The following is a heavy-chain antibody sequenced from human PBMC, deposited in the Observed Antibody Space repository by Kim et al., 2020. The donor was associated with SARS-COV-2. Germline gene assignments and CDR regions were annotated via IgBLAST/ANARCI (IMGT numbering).Heavy chain of an antibody. V-gene: IGHV1-2*06. J-gene: IGHJ6*02. CDR1: GYTFTGYY. CDR3: ASESYDFWSGETYYYGMDV. D-gene: IGHD3-3*01. CDR2: INPNSGGT. Sequence: ASVKVSCKASGYTFTGYYMHWVRQAPGQGLEWMGRINPNSGGTNYAQKFQGRVTMTRDTSISTAYMELSRLRSDDTAVYYCASESYDFWSGETYYYGMDVWGQGTTVTVSS.